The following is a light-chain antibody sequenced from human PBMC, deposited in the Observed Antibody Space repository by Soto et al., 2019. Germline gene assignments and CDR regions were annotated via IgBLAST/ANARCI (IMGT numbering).Light chain of an antibody. Sequence: IQMTQSPSSLSASVGDRVTITCRAGQHISTYLNWYQQKPGKAPKLLIYAASSLQSGVPSTFSGSGSGTDFTLTISSLQPEDFATYYCQQSFSTPTFGQGTRLAIK. CDR3: QQSFSTPT. CDR1: QHISTY. J-gene: IGKJ5*01. CDR2: AAS. V-gene: IGKV1-39*01.